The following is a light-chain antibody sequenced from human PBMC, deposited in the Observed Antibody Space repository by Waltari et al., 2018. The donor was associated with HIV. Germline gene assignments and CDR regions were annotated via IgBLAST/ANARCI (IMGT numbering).Light chain of an antibody. CDR1: QSISTS. CDR2: AAS. CDR3: HQSYSRPPT. V-gene: IGKV1-39*01. Sequence: DIQMTQSPSSLSASVGDRVTITCRASQSISTSLNWYQQKPGKAPKVLINAASSLQSGVPTRFRGTGSGTHFTLTISNLQPEDFATYYCHQSYSRPPTFGPGTTVDVK. J-gene: IGKJ3*01.